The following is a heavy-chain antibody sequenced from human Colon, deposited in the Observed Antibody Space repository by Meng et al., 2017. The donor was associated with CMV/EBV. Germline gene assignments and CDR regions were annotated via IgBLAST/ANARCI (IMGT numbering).Heavy chain of an antibody. Sequence: LSCAAYGFIVSRKYMTWVRQAPGKGLEWVSVIYSGGDNTYYGDSVKGRFSISRDSSKNTVYLQMNSLRPEDTAVYFCVATQGWPGFDFWGQGTLVTSPQ. D-gene: IGHD5-12*01. CDR1: GFIVSRKY. J-gene: IGHJ4*02. CDR3: VATQGWPGFDF. V-gene: IGHV3-66*02. CDR2: IYSGGDNT.